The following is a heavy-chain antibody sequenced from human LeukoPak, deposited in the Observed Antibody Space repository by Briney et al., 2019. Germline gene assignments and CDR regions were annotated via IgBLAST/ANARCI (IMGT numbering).Heavy chain of an antibody. CDR3: ARDSTPDLDAFDI. V-gene: IGHV4-30-4*08. Sequence: SQTLSLTCTVSGGSISSGDYYWSWIRQPPGKGLEWIGYIYYSGSTYYNPSLKSRVTISVDTSKNQFSLKLSSVTAADTAVYYCARDSTPDLDAFDIWGQGTMVTVSS. CDR2: IYYSGST. J-gene: IGHJ3*02. D-gene: IGHD2-2*01. CDR1: GGSISSGDYY.